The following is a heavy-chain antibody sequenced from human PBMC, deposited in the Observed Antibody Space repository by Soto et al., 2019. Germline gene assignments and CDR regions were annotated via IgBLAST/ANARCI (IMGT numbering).Heavy chain of an antibody. D-gene: IGHD4-17*01. CDR3: ARIQGDCGGCFDY. CDR2: VYYNGNT. Sequence: QVQLQESGPGLVKPSETLSLTCTVSGGSISPYYWTWIRQPPGKGLEWIGYVYYNGNTNYNPSLKRRVTMSVDTSKSQFSLKVTSMTAADTAVYYCARIQGDCGGCFDYWGQGALVTVSS. V-gene: IGHV4-59*01. CDR1: GGSISPYY. J-gene: IGHJ4*02.